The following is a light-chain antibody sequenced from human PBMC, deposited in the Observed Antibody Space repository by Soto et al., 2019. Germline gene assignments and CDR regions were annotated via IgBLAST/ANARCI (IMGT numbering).Light chain of an antibody. J-gene: IGLJ1*01. CDR2: DVS. CDR1: SSDVANYNY. V-gene: IGLV2-14*01. CDR3: SSYTSSSNLYV. Sequence: LPHPASVSGSPGQSITISCTGTSSDVANYNYVSWYQQHPGKAPKLIIYDVSNRPSGVSNRFSGSKSGNTASLTISGLQAEDEADYYCSSYTSSSNLYVFGTGTKVTVL.